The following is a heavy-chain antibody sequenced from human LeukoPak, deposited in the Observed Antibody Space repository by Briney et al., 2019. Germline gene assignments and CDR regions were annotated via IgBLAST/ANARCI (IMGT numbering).Heavy chain of an antibody. V-gene: IGHV5-51*01. CDR2: IDPSDSET. D-gene: IGHD3-9*01. CDR3: ARLNDILTGPFDY. J-gene: IGHJ4*02. CDR1: GYSFTKYW. Sequence: GESPKISFQGSGYSFTKYWIGWVRQMPGKGLEWMGNIDPSDSETRHSPSFQGQVTISVDKPISTAYLQWNSLKASDTAMYYCARLNDILTGPFDYWGQGTLVTVSS.